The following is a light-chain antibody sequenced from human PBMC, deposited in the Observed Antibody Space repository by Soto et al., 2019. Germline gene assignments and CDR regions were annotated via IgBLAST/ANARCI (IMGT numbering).Light chain of an antibody. Sequence: EVVMTQSPATLSVSPGEGATLSCRASQGIGDTLAWYQHKPGQTPRLLIYDTSTRATGVPARFSGSRSGTEFTLTISRVEAEDVGVYYCMQALQTPLYTFGQGTKLEIK. J-gene: IGKJ2*01. CDR3: MQALQTPLYT. CDR2: DTS. V-gene: IGKV3-15*01. CDR1: QGIGDT.